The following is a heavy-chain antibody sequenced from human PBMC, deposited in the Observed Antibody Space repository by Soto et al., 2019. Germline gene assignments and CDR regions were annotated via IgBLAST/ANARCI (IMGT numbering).Heavy chain of an antibody. J-gene: IGHJ3*02. CDR2: IYTSGST. Sequence: QVQLQESGPGLVKPSETLSLTCTVSGGSISSYYWSWIRQPAGKGLEWIGRIYTSGSTNYNPSLKSRVTMAVDTSKNQFSLKLSSVTAADTAVYYCAVVMTTVTMTDAFDIWGQGTMVTVSS. CDR3: AVVMTTVTMTDAFDI. CDR1: GGSISSYY. V-gene: IGHV4-4*07. D-gene: IGHD4-17*01.